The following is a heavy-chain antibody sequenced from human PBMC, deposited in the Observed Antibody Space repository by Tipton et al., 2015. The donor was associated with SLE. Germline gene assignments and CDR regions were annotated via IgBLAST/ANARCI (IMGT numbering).Heavy chain of an antibody. CDR3: ANLEIYSGYDYHFDY. CDR1: GFTFDEYG. J-gene: IGHJ4*02. Sequence: SLRLSCAASGFTFDEYGMSWVRQAPGKGLEWVSVSYLGGGTAYADSVKGRFTLSRDTSENTVYLQMNGLRPEDTAVYYCANLEIYSGYDYHFDYWGQGILVIVSS. CDR2: SYLGGGT. D-gene: IGHD5-12*01. V-gene: IGHV3-53*05.